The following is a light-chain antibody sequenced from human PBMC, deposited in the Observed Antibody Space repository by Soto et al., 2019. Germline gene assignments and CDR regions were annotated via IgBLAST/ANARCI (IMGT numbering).Light chain of an antibody. CDR2: EVS. CDR1: TSDVGGYNY. Sequence: QSALTQPASVSGSPGQPIAISCTGTTSDVGGYNYVSWYQQHPGKVPKLPIHEVSNRPSGVSNRFSGSKCGNTASLTISGLQAEDEADYYCLSKTSTISYVFGTGTKVTVL. V-gene: IGLV2-14*01. J-gene: IGLJ1*01. CDR3: LSKTSTISYV.